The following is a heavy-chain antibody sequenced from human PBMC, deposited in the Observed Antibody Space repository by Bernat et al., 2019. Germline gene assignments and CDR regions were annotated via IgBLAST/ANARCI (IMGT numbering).Heavy chain of an antibody. CDR1: GFNFRSYG. D-gene: IGHD6-19*01. V-gene: IGHV3-30*19. Sequence: QVQLVESGGGVVQPGRPLRLSCAASGFNFRSYGMHWVRQAPGKGLEWVAVISYDGSNKYYTDSVKGRFTISRDNSKNTLYLQMNSLRAEDTAVYYCARAPYLPGIAVAGTFDYWGQGTLVTVSS. CDR2: ISYDGSNK. J-gene: IGHJ4*02. CDR3: ARAPYLPGIAVAGTFDY.